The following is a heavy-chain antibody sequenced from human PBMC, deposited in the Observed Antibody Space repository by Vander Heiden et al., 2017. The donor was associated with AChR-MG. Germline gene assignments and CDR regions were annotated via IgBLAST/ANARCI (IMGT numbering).Heavy chain of an antibody. CDR3: ARSPRKWLLPYYFDY. Sequence: QLQLQESGPGLVKPSETLSLTCTVPAGSISSSSYYWGWIRQPPGKGLEWIGSIYYSGSTYYNPSLKSRVTISVDTSKNQFSLKLSCVTAADTAVYYCARSPRKWLLPYYFDYWGQGTLVTVSS. V-gene: IGHV4-39*01. CDR2: IYYSGST. CDR1: AGSISSSSYY. D-gene: IGHD3-22*01. J-gene: IGHJ4*02.